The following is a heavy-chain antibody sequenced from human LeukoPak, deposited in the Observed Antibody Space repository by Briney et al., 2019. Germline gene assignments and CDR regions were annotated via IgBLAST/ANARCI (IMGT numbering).Heavy chain of an antibody. V-gene: IGHV4-30-4*01. CDR1: GGSISSGDYY. CDR3: ARDGAVAGMLDY. D-gene: IGHD6-19*01. CDR2: IYYSGST. J-gene: IGHJ4*02. Sequence: SETLSLTCTVSGGSISSGDYYWSWIRQPPGKGLEWIGYIYYSGSTNYNPSLKSRVTISVDTSKNQFSLKLSSVTAADTAVYYCARDGAVAGMLDYWGQGTLVTVSS.